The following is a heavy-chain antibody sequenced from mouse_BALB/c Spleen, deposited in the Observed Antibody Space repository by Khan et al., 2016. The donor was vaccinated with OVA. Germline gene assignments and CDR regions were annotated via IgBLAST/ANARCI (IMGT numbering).Heavy chain of an antibody. CDR3: ARGGVYSGPFAY. J-gene: IGHJ3*01. V-gene: IGHV1-87*01. Sequence: VQLQQSGVELARPGASVKLSCKASGYTFTSYWMQWVKQRPGQGLEWIGAIYPGDGDTRYTQKFKGKATLTADKSSSTAYLQLSSLASEDSAVYYCARGGVYSGPFAY. D-gene: IGHD1-1*02. CDR2: IYPGDGDT. CDR1: GYTFTSYW.